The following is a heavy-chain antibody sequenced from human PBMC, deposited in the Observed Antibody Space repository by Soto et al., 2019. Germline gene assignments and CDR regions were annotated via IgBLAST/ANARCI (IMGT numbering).Heavy chain of an antibody. CDR2: IYYSGST. CDR3: ARGPSGDKVDY. D-gene: IGHD7-27*01. J-gene: IGHJ4*02. CDR1: GGSISSGGYY. Sequence: TSETLSLTCTVSGGSISSGGYYWSWIRQPPGKGLEWIGNIYYSGSTYYNPSLKSRVTISIDTSKNQFSLKLSSVSAADTAVYYCARGPSGDKVDYWGQGTLVTVSS. V-gene: IGHV4-30-4*01.